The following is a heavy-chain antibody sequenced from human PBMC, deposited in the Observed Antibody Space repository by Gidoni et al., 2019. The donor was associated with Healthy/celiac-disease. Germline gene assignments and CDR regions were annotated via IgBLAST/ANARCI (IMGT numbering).Heavy chain of an antibody. V-gene: IGHV3-21*01. D-gene: IGHD3-16*01. CDR3: ARDGGQLGSFPYYYYYYMDV. CDR2: ISSSSSYI. CDR1: GFTFSSYS. Sequence: EVQLVESGGGLVKPGGPLRLSCAASGFTFSSYSMNWVRQAPGKGLEWVSSISSSSSYIYYADSVKGRFTISRDNAKNSLYLQMNSLRAEDTAVYYCARDGGQLGSFPYYYYYYMDVWGKGTTVTVSS. J-gene: IGHJ6*03.